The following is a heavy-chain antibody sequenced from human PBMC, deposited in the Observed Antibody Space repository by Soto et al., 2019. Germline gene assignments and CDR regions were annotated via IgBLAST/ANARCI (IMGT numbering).Heavy chain of an antibody. CDR1: GGTFSSYT. CDR3: AKDYGGKDGDY. CDR2: IIPILGIA. V-gene: IGHV1-69*08. J-gene: IGHJ4*02. D-gene: IGHD4-17*01. Sequence: QVQLVQSGAEVKKPGSSVKVSCKASGGTFSSYTISWVRQAPGQGLEWMGSIIPILGIANYAQKFQGRVTITADKSTSTAYMELSSLRSEDTAVYYCAKDYGGKDGDYWGQGTLVTVSS.